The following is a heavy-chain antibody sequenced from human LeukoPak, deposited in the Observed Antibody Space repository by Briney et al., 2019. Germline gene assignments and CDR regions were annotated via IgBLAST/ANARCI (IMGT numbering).Heavy chain of an antibody. CDR1: GGSISSYY. Sequence: PSETLSLTCTASGGSISSYYWSWIRQPPGKGLEWIGYIYYSGSTNYNPSLKSRVTISVDTSKNQFSLKLSSVTAADTAVYYCARVRAAAHYMDVWGKGTTVTVSS. V-gene: IGHV4-59*01. CDR3: ARVRAAAHYMDV. J-gene: IGHJ6*03. CDR2: IYYSGST. D-gene: IGHD6-13*01.